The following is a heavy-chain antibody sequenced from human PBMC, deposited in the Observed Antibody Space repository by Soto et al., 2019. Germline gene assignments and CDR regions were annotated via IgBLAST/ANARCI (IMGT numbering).Heavy chain of an antibody. Sequence: GGSLRLSCAASGFTFSSYGMHWVRQAPGKGLEWVANIKQDGSEKYYADSVKGRFTISRDNAKNSLFLQMNSLRAEDTAVYYCATVGYCSSTSCQTRYYYYGMDVWGQGTTVTVSS. D-gene: IGHD2-2*03. CDR1: GFTFSSYG. CDR3: ATVGYCSSTSCQTRYYYYGMDV. V-gene: IGHV3-7*03. J-gene: IGHJ6*02. CDR2: IKQDGSEK.